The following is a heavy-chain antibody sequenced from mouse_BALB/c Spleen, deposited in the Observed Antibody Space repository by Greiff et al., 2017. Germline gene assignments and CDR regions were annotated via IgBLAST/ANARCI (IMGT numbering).Heavy chain of an antibody. Sequence: EVQRVESGGGLVKPGGSLKLSCAASGFAFSSYDMSWVRQTPEKRLEWVAYISSGGGSTYYPDTVKGRFTISRDNAKNTLYLQMSSLKSEDTAMYYCARAYYGYDERRAWFAYWGQGTLVTVSA. CDR2: ISSGGGST. CDR3: ARAYYGYDERRAWFAY. J-gene: IGHJ3*01. D-gene: IGHD2-9*01. CDR1: GFAFSSYD. V-gene: IGHV5-12-1*01.